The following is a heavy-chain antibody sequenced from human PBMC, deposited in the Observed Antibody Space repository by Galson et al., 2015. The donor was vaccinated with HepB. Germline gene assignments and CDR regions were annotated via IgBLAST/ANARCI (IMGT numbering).Heavy chain of an antibody. V-gene: IGHV1-69*13. D-gene: IGHD5-18*01. Sequence: SVKVSCKASGGTFSSYAISWVRQAPGQGLEWMGGIIPIFGTANYAQKFQGRVTITADESTSTAYMELSSLRSEDTAVYYCARPSYGVELDAFDIWGQGTMVTVSS. CDR2: IIPIFGTA. J-gene: IGHJ3*02. CDR1: GGTFSSYA. CDR3: ARPSYGVELDAFDI.